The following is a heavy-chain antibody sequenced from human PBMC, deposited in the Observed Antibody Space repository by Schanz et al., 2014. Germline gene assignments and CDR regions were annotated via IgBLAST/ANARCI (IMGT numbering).Heavy chain of an antibody. CDR3: ARDRRNADLDY. CDR2: IRSSSTPI. Sequence: EVHLLESGGGLVEPGGSLRLSCATSGFSLDIFAVSWVRQAPGKGPEWVSYIRSSSTPIYYADSVKGRFTISRDNAKNSLYLEMNSLRAEDTALYCCARDRRNADLDYWGQGTLVTVSS. D-gene: IGHD1-1*01. V-gene: IGHV3-48*01. J-gene: IGHJ4*02. CDR1: GFSLDIFA.